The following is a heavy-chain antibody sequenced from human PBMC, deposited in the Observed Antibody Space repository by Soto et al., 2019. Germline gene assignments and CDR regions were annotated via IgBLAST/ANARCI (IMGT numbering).Heavy chain of an antibody. J-gene: IGHJ6*02. D-gene: IGHD1-26*01. Sequence: VASVKVSCKASGYTFTGYYVHWVRQAPGQGLEWMGWINPNSGATNYAQRFQGRVTMTRDTSISTAYMDLSSLRSDDTAVYYCARSREGREKRMEENYYGMDVWGQGTTVTVSS. V-gene: IGHV1-2*02. CDR3: ARSREGREKRMEENYYGMDV. CDR2: INPNSGAT. CDR1: GYTFTGYY.